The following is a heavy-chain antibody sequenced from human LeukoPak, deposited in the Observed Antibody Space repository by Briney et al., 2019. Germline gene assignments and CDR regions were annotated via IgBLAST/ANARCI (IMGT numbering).Heavy chain of an antibody. J-gene: IGHJ5*02. Sequence: SETLSLTCAVYGGSFSGYYWSWIRQPPGKGLEWIGEINHSGSTNYNPSLKSRVTISVDTPKNQFSLKLSSVTAADTAVYYCARVHSNSGYCSGGSCYPSTNWFDPWGQGTLVTVSS. D-gene: IGHD2-15*01. V-gene: IGHV4-34*01. CDR2: INHSGST. CDR1: GGSFSGYY. CDR3: ARVHSNSGYCSGGSCYPSTNWFDP.